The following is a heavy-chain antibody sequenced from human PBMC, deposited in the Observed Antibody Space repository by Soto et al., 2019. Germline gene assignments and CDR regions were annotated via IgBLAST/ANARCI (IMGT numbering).Heavy chain of an antibody. CDR3: AREPSLYSRRRVGYYRCMDV. D-gene: IGHD6-13*01. CDR1: GYTFTSYY. V-gene: IGHV1-46*01. Sequence: GASVKVSCKASGYTFTSYYMHWVRQAPGQGLEWMGIINPSGGSTSYAQKFQGRVTMTRDTSTSTVYMELSSLRSEDTAVYYCAREPSLYSRRRVGYYRCMDVWDKGTTVTGSS. J-gene: IGHJ6*04. CDR2: INPSGGST.